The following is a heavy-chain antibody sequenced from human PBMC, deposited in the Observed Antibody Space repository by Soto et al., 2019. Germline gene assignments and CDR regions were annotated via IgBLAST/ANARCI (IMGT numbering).Heavy chain of an antibody. Sequence: QVQLVQSGAEVKKPGASVKVSCKASGYTFTGYYMHWVRQAPGQGLEWMGWINPNSGGTNYAQKCQGRVTMTRDTSISTAYMELSRLRSDDTAVYYCARDSAPGSGPPGYWGQGTLVTVSS. CDR2: INPNSGGT. CDR3: ARDSAPGSGPPGY. V-gene: IGHV1-2*02. CDR1: GYTFTGYY. D-gene: IGHD3-10*01. J-gene: IGHJ4*02.